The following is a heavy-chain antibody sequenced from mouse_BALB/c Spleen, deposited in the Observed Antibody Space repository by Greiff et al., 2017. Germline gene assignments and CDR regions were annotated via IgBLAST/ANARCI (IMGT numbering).Heavy chain of an antibody. CDR2: IRNKANGYTT. J-gene: IGHJ3*01. V-gene: IGHV7-3*02. CDR3: ARGDYYGSSYGFAY. CDR1: GFTFTDYY. Sequence: EVQRVESGGGLVQPGGSLRLSCATSGFTFTDYYMSWVRQPPGKALEWMGFIRNKANGYTTEYSASVKGRFTISRDNSQSILYLHMNTLRAEDSATYYCARGDYYGSSYGFAYWGQGTLVTVSA. D-gene: IGHD1-1*01.